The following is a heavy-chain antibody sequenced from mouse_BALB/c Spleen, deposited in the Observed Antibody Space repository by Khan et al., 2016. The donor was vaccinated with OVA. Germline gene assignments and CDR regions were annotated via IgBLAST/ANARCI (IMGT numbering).Heavy chain of an antibody. CDR3: ARAYYRYGGYYAMDY. J-gene: IGHJ4*01. D-gene: IGHD2-14*01. CDR1: GFSLSRYN. Sequence: QVQLKQSGPGLVAPSQSLSITCTVSGFSLSRYNIHWVRQPPGKGLEWLGMIGGGGDTDYNSTLKSRLSISKDNSKSQVFLKMNSLQTDDTAMYYCARAYYRYGGYYAMDYWGQGTSVTVSS. CDR2: IGGGGDT. V-gene: IGHV2-6-4*01.